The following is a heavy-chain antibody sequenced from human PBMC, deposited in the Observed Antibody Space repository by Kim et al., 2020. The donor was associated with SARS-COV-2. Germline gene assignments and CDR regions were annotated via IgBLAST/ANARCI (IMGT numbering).Heavy chain of an antibody. CDR3: ARDNYYYDSRGYYYDD. V-gene: IGHV4-39*07. Sequence: LKSRVTISVDTSKNQFSLKLSSVTAADTAVYYCARDNYYYDSRGYYYDDWGQGTLVTVSS. J-gene: IGHJ4*02. D-gene: IGHD3-22*01.